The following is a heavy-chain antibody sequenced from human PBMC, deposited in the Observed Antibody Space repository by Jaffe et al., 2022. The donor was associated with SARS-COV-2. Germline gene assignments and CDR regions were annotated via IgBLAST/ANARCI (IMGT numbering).Heavy chain of an antibody. V-gene: IGHV4-61*02. Sequence: QVQLQESGPGLVKPSQTLSLTCTVSGGSISSGSYYWSWIRQPAGKGLEWIGRIYTSGSTNYNPSLKSRVTISVDTSKNQFSLKLSSVTAADTAVYYCAREFLEWLPTHRKHYFDYWGQGTLVTVSS. J-gene: IGHJ4*02. CDR3: AREFLEWLPTHRKHYFDY. CDR1: GGSISSGSYY. D-gene: IGHD3-3*01. CDR2: IYTSGST.